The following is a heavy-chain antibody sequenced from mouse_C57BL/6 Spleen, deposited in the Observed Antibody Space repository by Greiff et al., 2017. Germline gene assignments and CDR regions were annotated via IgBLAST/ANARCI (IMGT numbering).Heavy chain of an antibody. CDR1: GYTFTDYE. CDR2: IDPETGGT. V-gene: IGHV1-15*01. CDR3: TPGTVAWFAY. J-gene: IGHJ3*01. D-gene: IGHD4-1*01. Sequence: QVQLQQSGAELVRPGASVTLSCKASGYTFTDYEMHWVKQTPVHGLEWIGAIDPETGGTAYNQKFMGKAILTADKSSSTAYMELRSLTSEDSAVYYCTPGTVAWFAYWGQGTLVTVSA.